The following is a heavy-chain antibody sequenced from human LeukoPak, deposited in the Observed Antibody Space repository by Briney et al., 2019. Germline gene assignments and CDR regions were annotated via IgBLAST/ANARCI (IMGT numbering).Heavy chain of an antibody. CDR3: AKNYPYGSGEGIDY. J-gene: IGHJ4*02. D-gene: IGHD3-10*01. V-gene: IGHV3-30*18. Sequence: GGSLRLSCAASGFTFSSYGMHWVRQAPGKGLEWVAVISYDGSNKYYADSVKGRLTISRDNSKNTLYLQMNSLRAEDTAVYYCAKNYPYGSGEGIDYWGQGTLVTVSS. CDR2: ISYDGSNK. CDR1: GFTFSSYG.